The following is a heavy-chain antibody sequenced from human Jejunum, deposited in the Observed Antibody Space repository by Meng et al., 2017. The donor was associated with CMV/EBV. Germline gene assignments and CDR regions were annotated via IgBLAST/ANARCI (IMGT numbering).Heavy chain of an antibody. D-gene: IGHD1/OR15-1a*01. CDR1: GFIFSSNW. V-gene: IGHV3-74*01. CDR3: ARVEQEMC. J-gene: IGHJ4*02. CDR2: INSDGSDT. Sequence: QLVECGGGFVPPGGSLRLSCAASGFIFSSNWMHWVRQAPGKGLVWVSPINSDGSDTNYVDSVKGRFTISRDNAKNTLYLQMNSLRDEDTAVYYCARVEQEMCWGQGTLVTVSS.